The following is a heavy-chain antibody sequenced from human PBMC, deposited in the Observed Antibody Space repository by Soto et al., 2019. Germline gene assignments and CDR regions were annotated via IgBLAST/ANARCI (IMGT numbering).Heavy chain of an antibody. J-gene: IGHJ6*02. Sequence: SETLSVTCAVYGGFFSGYYWSWSRQPPGKGLEWIGEINHSGSTNYNPSLKSRVTISVDTSKNQFSLKLSSVTAADTAVYYCARYRRGRTMVRGVMTYYYYGMDVWGQGTTVT. CDR2: INHSGST. V-gene: IGHV4-34*01. CDR3: ARYRRGRTMVRGVMTYYYYGMDV. D-gene: IGHD3-10*01. CDR1: GGFFSGYY.